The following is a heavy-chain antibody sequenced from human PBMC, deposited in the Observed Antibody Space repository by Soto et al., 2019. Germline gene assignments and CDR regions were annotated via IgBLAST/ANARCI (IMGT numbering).Heavy chain of an antibody. Sequence: EVQLLESGGGVVRPGGSLRLSCAASGFTFSHYVLSWVRQAPGGGLEWVSSISGGGSTVYLADSVRGRFTMSRALSRNTVSLQMNSLRAEDTAIYYCAKVRASYLSASYFYYGLDVWGQGTTVTVSS. V-gene: IGHV3-23*01. D-gene: IGHD3-10*01. CDR1: GFTFSHYV. CDR2: ISGGGSTV. J-gene: IGHJ6*02. CDR3: AKVRASYLSASYFYYGLDV.